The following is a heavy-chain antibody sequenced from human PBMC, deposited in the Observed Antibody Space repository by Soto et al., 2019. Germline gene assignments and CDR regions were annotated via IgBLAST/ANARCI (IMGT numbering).Heavy chain of an antibody. CDR2: IHFDGSTT. V-gene: IGHV3-74*01. CDR3: ARDAYISGYYQFDY. D-gene: IGHD6-19*01. J-gene: IGHJ4*02. CDR1: GFTFSSYW. Sequence: EVQLVESGGGLVQPGGSLRLSCAASGFTFSSYWMHWVRQVPGKGLVWVSRIHFDGSTTHYADSVKGRFTISRDNAKNPLSLQMNSLRAEDTAVYYCARDAYISGYYQFDYWGQGTLVTVSS.